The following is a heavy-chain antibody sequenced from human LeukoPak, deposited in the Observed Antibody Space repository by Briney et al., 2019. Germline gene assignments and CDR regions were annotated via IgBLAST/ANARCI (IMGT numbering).Heavy chain of an antibody. CDR2: INPKNGGT. D-gene: IGHD2-21*02. CDR1: GYNFAHN. V-gene: IGHV1-2*02. CDR3: VVSIQATAIPAFDS. Sequence: ASVKVSCKASGYNFAHNIHWVRQAPGQGHEFMGWINPKNGGTKYAQNFQGRVTMTRDTSISTVYMELSSLGSDDTAVYYCVVSIQATAIPAFDSWGQGTLVTVSS. J-gene: IGHJ4*02.